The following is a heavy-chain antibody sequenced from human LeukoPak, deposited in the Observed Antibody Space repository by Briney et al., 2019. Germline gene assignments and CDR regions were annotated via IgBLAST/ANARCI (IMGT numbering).Heavy chain of an antibody. J-gene: IGHJ4*02. D-gene: IGHD1-1*01. CDR1: GYTFTGYY. Sequence: GASLKVSCKASGYTFTGYYMHWVRQAPGQGLEWMGIINPSGGSTSYAQKFQGRVTMTRDTSTCTVYMELSSLRSEDTAVYYCARDATGWNDPDYWGQGTLVTVSS. CDR2: INPSGGST. CDR3: ARDATGWNDPDY. V-gene: IGHV1-46*01.